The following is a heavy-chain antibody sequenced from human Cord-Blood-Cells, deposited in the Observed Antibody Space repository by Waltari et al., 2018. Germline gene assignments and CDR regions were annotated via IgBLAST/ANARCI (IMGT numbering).Heavy chain of an antibody. CDR1: GFTFSSYE. CDR2: ISSSGSTI. J-gene: IGHJ4*02. Sequence: EVQLVESGGGLVQPGGSLRLSCAASGFTFSSYEMNWVRQAPGKGREWVSYISSSGSTIYYADSVKCRFTISRDNAKNSLYLQMNSLRAEDTAVYYCARDGVLLWFGELFDYWGQGTLVTVSS. V-gene: IGHV3-48*03. CDR3: ARDGVLLWFGELFDY. D-gene: IGHD3-10*01.